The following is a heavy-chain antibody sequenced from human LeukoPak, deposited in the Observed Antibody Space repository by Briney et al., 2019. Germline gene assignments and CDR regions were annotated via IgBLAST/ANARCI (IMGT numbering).Heavy chain of an antibody. CDR2: ISGSGGST. D-gene: IGHD5-18*01. Sequence: GGSLRLSCAASGFTFSSYAMSWVRQAPGKGLEWVSAISGSGGSTYYADSVKGRFTISRDNSKNTLYLQMNSLRAEDTAVYYCAKGGTAPPGSYYYYMDVWGKGTTVTVSS. CDR1: GFTFSSYA. V-gene: IGHV3-23*01. CDR3: AKGGTAPPGSYYYYMDV. J-gene: IGHJ6*03.